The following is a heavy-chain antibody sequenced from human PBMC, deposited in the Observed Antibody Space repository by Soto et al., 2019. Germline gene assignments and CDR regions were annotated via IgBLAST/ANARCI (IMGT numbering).Heavy chain of an antibody. CDR3: ARHPAGLRYFDY. D-gene: IGHD3-9*01. CDR2: IYYSGST. J-gene: IGHJ4*02. CDR1: DGSSSSGGYY. Sequence: SETKSLTCTVSDGSSSSGGYYWSWIRQHPGKGLEWIGYIYYSGSTNYNPSLKSRVTISVDTSKNQFSLKLTSLTTADTAIYYCARHPAGLRYFDYWGPGTLVTVSS. V-gene: IGHV4-31*03.